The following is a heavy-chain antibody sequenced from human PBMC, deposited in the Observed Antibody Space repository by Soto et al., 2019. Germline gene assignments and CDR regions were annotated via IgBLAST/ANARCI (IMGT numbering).Heavy chain of an antibody. CDR1: GFTVSSNY. CDR2: IYSGGST. J-gene: IGHJ6*03. Sequence: EVQLVESGGGLVQPGGSLRLSCAASGFTVSSNYMSWVRQAPGKGLEWVSVIYSGGSTYYADSVKGRFTISRDNSKNTLYLQMNSLRAEDTAVYYCARGHSQQLVPSYYYMDVWGKGTTVTVSS. D-gene: IGHD6-13*01. V-gene: IGHV3-66*01. CDR3: ARGHSQQLVPSYYYMDV.